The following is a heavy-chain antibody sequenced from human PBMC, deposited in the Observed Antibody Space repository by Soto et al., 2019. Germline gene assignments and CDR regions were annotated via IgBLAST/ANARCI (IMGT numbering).Heavy chain of an antibody. D-gene: IGHD7-27*01. Sequence: QVQLVQSGAEVKKPGASVKVSCKASGYTFTSYGLSWVRQAPGQGLEWMGWINANNGNTKYAQKLQGRVTMTTDSSTTTAYMELRSLRSDDTAVYYCARDLNLGLGDYWGQGTLVTVSS. CDR3: ARDLNLGLGDY. CDR2: INANNGNT. J-gene: IGHJ4*02. CDR1: GYTFTSYG. V-gene: IGHV1-18*01.